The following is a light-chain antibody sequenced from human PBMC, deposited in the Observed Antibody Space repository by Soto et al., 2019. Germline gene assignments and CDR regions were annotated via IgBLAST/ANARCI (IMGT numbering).Light chain of an antibody. CDR1: QDISSY. Sequence: VVLTQSPATLSLSPWERATLSCRASQDISSYLAWYQQTPGQAPRLLIYDASHRATGIPARFSGSGSGTDFTLPICCLEPEDFAVYYCQQRSYWPPITFGQGTRLEIK. J-gene: IGKJ5*01. V-gene: IGKV3-11*01. CDR3: QQRSYWPPIT. CDR2: DAS.